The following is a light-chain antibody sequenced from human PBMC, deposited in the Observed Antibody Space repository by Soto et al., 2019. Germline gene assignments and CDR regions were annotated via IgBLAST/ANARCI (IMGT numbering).Light chain of an antibody. J-gene: IGKJ1*01. V-gene: IGKV1-12*01. Sequence: DIRMTQSPSSVSASEGDSVTITCRASQDISSWLAWYQQKPGKAPNLLIYAASSLQSGVPSRFSGSGSGTDFTLTINSLQPEDIATYDCQQTNSFPRTFGQGTKVEVK. CDR2: AAS. CDR3: QQTNSFPRT. CDR1: QDISSW.